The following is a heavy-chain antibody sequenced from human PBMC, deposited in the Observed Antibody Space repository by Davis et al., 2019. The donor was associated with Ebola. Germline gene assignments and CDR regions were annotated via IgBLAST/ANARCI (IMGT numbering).Heavy chain of an antibody. D-gene: IGHD3-22*01. J-gene: IGHJ4*02. CDR1: GFTFSNYG. Sequence: GESLKISCAASGFTFSNYGMHWVRQAPGKGLEWVAVISYDGSNKYNADSVTGRFTISRDNSKNTLYLQMNSLRVEDTAVYYCAKDYYDSSGRYFDYWGQGTLVTVSS. V-gene: IGHV3-30*18. CDR3: AKDYYDSSGRYFDY. CDR2: ISYDGSNK.